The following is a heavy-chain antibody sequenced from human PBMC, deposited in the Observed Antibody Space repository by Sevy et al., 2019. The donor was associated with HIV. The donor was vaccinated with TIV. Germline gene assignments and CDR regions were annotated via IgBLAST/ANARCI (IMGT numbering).Heavy chain of an antibody. J-gene: IGHJ3*02. CDR3: ARHCGSTSCSHAFDI. V-gene: IGHV4-34*01. Sequence: SETLSLTCAVYGGSFSGYYWSWIRQPPGKGLEWIGEINHSGSTNYNPSLKSRVTIPVDTSKNQFSLKLSSVTAADTAVYYCARHCGSTSCSHAFDIWGQGTMVTVSS. CDR1: GGSFSGYY. D-gene: IGHD2-2*01. CDR2: INHSGST.